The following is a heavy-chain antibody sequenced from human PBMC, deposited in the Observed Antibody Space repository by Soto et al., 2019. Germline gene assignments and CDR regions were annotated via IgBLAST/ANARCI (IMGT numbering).Heavy chain of an antibody. J-gene: IGHJ1*01. Sequence: EVQLLESGGGLVQPGGSLRLSCAASGFTFSSYAMSWVRQAPGKGLEWVSIIGGSGVTTHYADSVKGRFTISRDNSKNTFYLEMNSLRAEDTAVYYCAKWVAVVTTTRYFQHWGQGTLVTVSS. CDR1: GFTFSSYA. CDR2: IGGSGVTT. V-gene: IGHV3-23*01. D-gene: IGHD2-21*02. CDR3: AKWVAVVTTTRYFQH.